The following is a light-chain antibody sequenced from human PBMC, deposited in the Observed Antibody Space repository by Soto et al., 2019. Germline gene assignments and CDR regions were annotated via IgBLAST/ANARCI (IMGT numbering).Light chain of an antibody. CDR2: AAS. CDR3: LQHNSYQWT. CDR1: QGISNY. J-gene: IGKJ1*01. V-gene: IGKV1-17*03. Sequence: DIRITTSPFAMSASVIDRVTITCRASQGISNYLAWFQQKPGKVHKRLIYAASGFQSCVPSRFSGSGSGTEFTLTISSPQPEDFATYFCLQHNSYQWTFGQGTKV.